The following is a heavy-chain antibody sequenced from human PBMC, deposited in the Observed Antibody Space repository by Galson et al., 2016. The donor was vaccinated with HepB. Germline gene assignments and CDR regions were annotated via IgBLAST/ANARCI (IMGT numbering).Heavy chain of an antibody. D-gene: IGHD6-6*01. CDR2: IDWDDDK. Sequence: PALVKPTQTLTVTCTFSGFSLSTSGMRVSWIRQPPGKAPEWLARIDWDDDKFYSTSLKTRLTISKDTSKNQVVLTMTNMDPVDTATYYCARGSSSSLPFDYWGQGTQVTVSS. CDR1: GFSLSTSGMR. V-gene: IGHV2-70*04. J-gene: IGHJ4*02. CDR3: ARGSSSSLPFDY.